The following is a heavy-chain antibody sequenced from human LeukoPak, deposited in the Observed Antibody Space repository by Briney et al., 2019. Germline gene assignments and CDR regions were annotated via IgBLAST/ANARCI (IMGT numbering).Heavy chain of an antibody. CDR3: ARQIAVAGKARFDY. V-gene: IGHV4-4*07. D-gene: IGHD6-19*01. CDR1: GGSISRYY. J-gene: IGHJ4*02. CDR2: ISTTGKT. Sequence: SETLSLTCTVSGGSISRYYWTWIRQPAGKGLEWIGRISTTGKTNYNPSLTSRVTMSVDTSKNQFSLKLSSITAEDTAVYYCARQIAVAGKARFDYWGQGTLVTVYS.